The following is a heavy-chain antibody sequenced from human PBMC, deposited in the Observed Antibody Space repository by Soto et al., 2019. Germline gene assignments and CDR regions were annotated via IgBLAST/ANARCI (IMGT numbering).Heavy chain of an antibody. D-gene: IGHD3-22*01. J-gene: IGHJ3*02. V-gene: IGHV1-46*01. CDR3: ARADGHYYDSSGYYRGDAFDI. CDR1: GYTFTSYY. Sequence: QVQLVQSGAEVKKPGASVKVSCKASGYTFTSYYMHWVRQAPGQGLEWMGIINPSGGSTSYAQKFQGRVTMPRDTSTSTVYMELSSLRSEDTAVYYCARADGHYYDSSGYYRGDAFDIWGQGTMVTVSS. CDR2: INPSGGST.